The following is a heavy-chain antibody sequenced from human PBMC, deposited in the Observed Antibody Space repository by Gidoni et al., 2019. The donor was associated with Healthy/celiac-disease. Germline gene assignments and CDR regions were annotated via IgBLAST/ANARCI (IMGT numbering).Heavy chain of an antibody. J-gene: IGHJ3*02. D-gene: IGHD5-12*01. CDR3: ATPSVEMATGDAFDI. V-gene: IGHV4-39*01. Sequence: QLQLQESGPGLVKPSETLSLTCTVSGGSLSSSSYDWGWIRQPPGTGLEWIGSIYYSGSTYYNRSLKSRVTIAVDTSKNQFSLKLSSVTAADTAVYYCATPSVEMATGDAFDIWGQGTMVTVSS. CDR2: IYYSGST. CDR1: GGSLSSSSYD.